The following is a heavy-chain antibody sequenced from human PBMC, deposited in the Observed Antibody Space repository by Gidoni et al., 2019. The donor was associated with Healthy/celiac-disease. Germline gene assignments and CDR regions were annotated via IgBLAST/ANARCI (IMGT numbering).Heavy chain of an antibody. CDR1: GFTFSNAW. CDR3: TTHFIAVALRVDY. V-gene: IGHV3-15*01. Sequence: EVQLVESGGGLVKPGGSLRLSCAASGFTFSNAWLRWVRQAPGTGLEWVGRIKSKTDGGTTDYAAPVKGRFTISRDDSKNTLYLQMNSLKTEDTAVYYCTTHFIAVALRVDYWGQGTLVTVSS. J-gene: IGHJ4*02. CDR2: IKSKTDGGTT. D-gene: IGHD6-19*01.